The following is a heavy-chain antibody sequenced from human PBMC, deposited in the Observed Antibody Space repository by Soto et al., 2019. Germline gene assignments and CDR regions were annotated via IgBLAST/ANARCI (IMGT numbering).Heavy chain of an antibody. D-gene: IGHD2-21*01. V-gene: IGHV3-53*01. Sequence: EVQLVESGGGLIQPGGSLRLSCAAYGFTVSNSYMTWVRQAPGKGLEWVSSIYRSGSTSFADSVKGRFTISRDSSKHTLYLQMSSLRAEDTAVYYCARGFQSSFGYWGQGILVTVSS. CDR3: ARGFQSSFGY. CDR1: GFTVSNSY. CDR2: IYRSGST. J-gene: IGHJ4*02.